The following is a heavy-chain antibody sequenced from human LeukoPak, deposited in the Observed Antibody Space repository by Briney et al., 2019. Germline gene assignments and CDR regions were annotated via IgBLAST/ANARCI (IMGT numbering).Heavy chain of an antibody. J-gene: IGHJ6*03. CDR1: GFTFDDYG. V-gene: IGHV3-20*04. CDR2: INWNGGST. Sequence: TGGSLRLSCAASGFTFDDYGMSWVRQAPGKGLEWVSGINWNGGSTGYADSVKGRFTISRDNAKNSLYLQMNSLRAEDTALYYCARDGVILWFGEFYYYMDVWGKGTTVTVSS. D-gene: IGHD3-10*01. CDR3: ARDGVILWFGEFYYYMDV.